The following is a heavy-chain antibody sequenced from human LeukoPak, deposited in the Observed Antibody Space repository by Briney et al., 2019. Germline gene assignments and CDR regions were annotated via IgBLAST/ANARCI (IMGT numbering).Heavy chain of an antibody. CDR2: INHSGST. J-gene: IGHJ4*02. CDR3: ARVPRNIIVGGRYYFDY. CDR1: GGSFSGYY. D-gene: IGHD1-26*01. Sequence: PPETLSLTCAVYGGSFSGYYWSWIRQPPGKGLEWIGEINHSGSTNYNPSLKSRVTISVDTSKNQFSLKLSSVTAADTAVYYCARVPRNIIVGGRYYFDYWGQGTLVTVSS. V-gene: IGHV4-34*01.